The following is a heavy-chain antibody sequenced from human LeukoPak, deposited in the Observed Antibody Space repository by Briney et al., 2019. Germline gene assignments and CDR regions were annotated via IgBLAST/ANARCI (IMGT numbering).Heavy chain of an antibody. CDR2: ISGSGGST. V-gene: IGHV3-23*01. CDR1: GFTFSSYS. Sequence: GGSLRLSCAASGFTFSSYSMSWVRQAPGKGLEWVSGISGSGGSTDYADSVKGRFTISRDNSKNTLYLQMNSLRVEDTAVYYCAKDPRYHVVYCFDDWGQGTLVTVSS. D-gene: IGHD2-15*01. J-gene: IGHJ4*02. CDR3: AKDPRYHVVYCFDD.